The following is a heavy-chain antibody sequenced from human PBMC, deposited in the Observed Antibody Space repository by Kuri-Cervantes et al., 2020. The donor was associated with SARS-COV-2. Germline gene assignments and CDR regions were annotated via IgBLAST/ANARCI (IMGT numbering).Heavy chain of an antibody. Sequence: SVKVSCKASGGIFSSYAISWVRQAPGQGLEWMGRIIPIFGTANYAQKFQGRVTITADESTSTAYMELSSLRSEDTAVYYCAWLTDYGVPFDYWGQGTLVTVSS. D-gene: IGHD4-17*01. CDR1: GGIFSSYA. CDR2: IIPIFGTA. J-gene: IGHJ4*02. V-gene: IGHV1-69*13. CDR3: AWLTDYGVPFDY.